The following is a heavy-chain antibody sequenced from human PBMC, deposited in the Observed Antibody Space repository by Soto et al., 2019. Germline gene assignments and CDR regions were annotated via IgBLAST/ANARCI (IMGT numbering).Heavy chain of an antibody. D-gene: IGHD3-22*01. CDR2: IHGGGNSA. V-gene: IGHV3-23*01. J-gene: IGHJ4*02. CDR1: GFTFSGYA. Sequence: EVQLLESGGDLVQPGRSLRLSCAASGFTFSGYAMSWVRQAPGKGLEWVSAIHGGGNSAYYADSVKGRFTISRDNSKNTLYLKMSGLRGEDTTVYYCANNMGLVITSWHFDSWARGTLVTVSS. CDR3: ANNMGLVITSWHFDS.